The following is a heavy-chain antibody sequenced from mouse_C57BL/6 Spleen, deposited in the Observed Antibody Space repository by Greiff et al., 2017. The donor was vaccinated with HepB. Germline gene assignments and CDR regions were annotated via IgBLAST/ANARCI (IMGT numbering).Heavy chain of an antibody. D-gene: IGHD2-3*01. Sequence: VQLQESGAELVKPGASVKLSCKASGYTFTSYWMHWVKQRPGRGLEWIGRIDPKCGGTKYNEKFKSKATLTVDKPSSTAYMQLSSLTSEDSAVYYCARYEGYYEWFAYWGQGTLVTVSA. J-gene: IGHJ3*01. CDR1: GYTFTSYW. CDR3: ARYEGYYEWFAY. CDR2: IDPKCGGT. V-gene: IGHV1-72*01.